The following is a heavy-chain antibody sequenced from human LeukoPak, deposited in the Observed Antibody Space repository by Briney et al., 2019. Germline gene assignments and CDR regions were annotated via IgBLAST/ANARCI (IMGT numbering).Heavy chain of an antibody. CDR2: ISSSGSTI. CDR3: ARGGLNQPSYTYYDFWSGYPDAFDI. D-gene: IGHD3-3*01. V-gene: IGHV3-11*01. Sequence: LSLTCAVYGGSFSGYYWSWIRQAPGKGLEGVSYISSSGSTIYYADSVKGRFTISRDNAKNSLYLQMNSLRAEDTAVYYCARGGLNQPSYTYYDFWSGYPDAFDIWGQGTMVTVSS. CDR1: GGSFSGYY. J-gene: IGHJ3*02.